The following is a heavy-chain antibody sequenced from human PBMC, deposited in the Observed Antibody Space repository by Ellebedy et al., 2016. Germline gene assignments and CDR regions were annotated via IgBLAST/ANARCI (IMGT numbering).Heavy chain of an antibody. CDR1: GYDFFGYW. Sequence: GGSLRLSCKGSGYDFFGYWIGWVRQMPGEGLEWMANVRHDESEKYFVDSVKGRFTISRDNGKNSVYLQMSSLRAEDTAVYYCARYGLSGTFDLWGQGTPVTVSS. J-gene: IGHJ4*02. CDR2: VRHDESEK. CDR3: ARYGLSGTFDL. D-gene: IGHD3-10*01. V-gene: IGHV3-7*05.